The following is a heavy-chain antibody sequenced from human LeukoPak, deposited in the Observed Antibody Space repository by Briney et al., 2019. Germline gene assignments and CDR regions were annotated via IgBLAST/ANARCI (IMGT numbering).Heavy chain of an antibody. Sequence: ASVKVSCKTSGYTFTHYVIHWGRQAPGQGLEWMSWINPSSGSTNYAQKFQGRVTVTRDTSVTTAYMELSRLRSDDTAVYYCARGLYFDGSWGQGTLVTVSS. V-gene: IGHV1-2*02. CDR1: GYTFTHYV. J-gene: IGHJ5*02. CDR2: INPSSGST. CDR3: ARGLYFDGS. D-gene: IGHD3-9*01.